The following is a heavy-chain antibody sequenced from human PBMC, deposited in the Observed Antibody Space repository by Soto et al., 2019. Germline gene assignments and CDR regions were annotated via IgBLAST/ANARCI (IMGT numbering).Heavy chain of an antibody. CDR3: ASPVLLWFGALTMQNDY. CDR2: ISSSGSTI. D-gene: IGHD3-10*01. Sequence: GGSLRLSCAASGFTFSDYYMSWIRQAPGKGLEWVSYISSSGSTIYYADSVKGRFTISRDNAKNSLYLQMNSLRAEDTAVYYCASPVLLWFGALTMQNDYWGQGTLVTVSS. V-gene: IGHV3-11*01. CDR1: GFTFSDYY. J-gene: IGHJ4*02.